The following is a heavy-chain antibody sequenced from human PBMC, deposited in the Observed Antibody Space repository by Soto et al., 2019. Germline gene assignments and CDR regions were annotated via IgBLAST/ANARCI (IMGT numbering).Heavy chain of an antibody. CDR1: GFSLTTSGVG. CDR2: IDWDDDK. D-gene: IGHD4-17*01. V-gene: IGHV2-5*02. CDR3: AHRTTTVTWWYDP. Sequence: QITLKESGPTLVKPTQTLTLTCTFSGFSLTTSGVGVGWIRQPPGTALEWLALIDWDDDKRYSPSLQRRLTNTKDTSKNTVVPTMTNLDPADTATYFCAHRTTTVTWWYDPWGQGTLVTVSS. J-gene: IGHJ5*02.